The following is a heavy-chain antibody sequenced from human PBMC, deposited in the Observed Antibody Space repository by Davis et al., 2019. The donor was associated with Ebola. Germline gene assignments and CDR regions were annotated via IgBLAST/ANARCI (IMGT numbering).Heavy chain of an antibody. D-gene: IGHD3-16*01. CDR2: IYPGVFDT. V-gene: IGHV5-51*01. CDR3: ARLSRVWYDGFPAY. CDR1: GYISSTYW. J-gene: IGHJ4*02. Sequence: PGGSLRLSCQRSGYISSTYWTGWVRPLPAKGLGWIGPIYPGVFDTRYSPYFQGQVIISVDNSISTAYLQWRSLKASATAMSYCARLSRVWYDGFPAYWGQGTLVIVSS.